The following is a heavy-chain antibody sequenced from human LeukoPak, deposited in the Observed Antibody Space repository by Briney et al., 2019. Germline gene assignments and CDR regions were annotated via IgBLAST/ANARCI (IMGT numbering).Heavy chain of an antibody. J-gene: IGHJ4*02. V-gene: IGHV3-30*18. CDR2: ISYDGSYK. Sequence: PGRSLRLSCAASGFIFSSYGMHWVRQAPGKGLEWVAVISYDGSYKYYADSVKGRFTISRDKSKNTLYLQMNSLRAEDTAVYYCAKEGIPARPGIDYWGQGTLVTVSS. D-gene: IGHD6-6*01. CDR1: GFIFSSYG. CDR3: AKEGIPARPGIDY.